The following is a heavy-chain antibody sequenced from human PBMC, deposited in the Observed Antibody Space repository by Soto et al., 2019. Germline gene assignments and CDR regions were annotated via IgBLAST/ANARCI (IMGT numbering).Heavy chain of an antibody. CDR2: IFHTGNT. CDR3: ARTRDFWSGNDAFDI. V-gene: IGHV4-61*08. D-gene: IGHD3-3*01. CDR1: GGSIRSGGYN. J-gene: IGHJ3*02. Sequence: SETLSLTCTVSGGSIRSGGYNWSWIRQLPGKGLEWIGYIFHTGNTYYNPSLKSRVTISLDTSKNQFSLKLSSVTAADTAVYFCARTRDFWSGNDAFDIWGQGTMVTVSS.